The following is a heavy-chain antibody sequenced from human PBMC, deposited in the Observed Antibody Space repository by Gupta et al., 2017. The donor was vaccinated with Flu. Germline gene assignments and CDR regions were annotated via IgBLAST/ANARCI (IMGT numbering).Heavy chain of an antibody. Sequence: QLFESGGGLTQPGGSLRLSCAASVFPFSRFAMTWVRPAPEKGLEGVSGISENGGSTYHADSVKGRFKISRDNSKNTLYLQMNSLRVEDTAVYYCAKRSAATNYYYYGMDVWGQGTTVTVSS. CDR1: VFPFSRFA. CDR2: ISENGGST. V-gene: IGHV3-23*01. CDR3: AKRSAATNYYYYGMDV. D-gene: IGHD2-15*01. J-gene: IGHJ6*02.